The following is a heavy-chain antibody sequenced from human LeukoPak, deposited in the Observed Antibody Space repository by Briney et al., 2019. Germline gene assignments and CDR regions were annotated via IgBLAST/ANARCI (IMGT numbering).Heavy chain of an antibody. CDR1: GFTFSSYS. V-gene: IGHV3-21*01. CDR2: ISSSSSYS. D-gene: IGHD5-18*01. J-gene: IGHJ5*02. CDR3: ARDHEGYSSAPFDP. Sequence: GGSLRLSCAASGFTFSSYSMNWVRQAPGKGLEWVSSISSSSSYSYYAGSVKGRFTISRDNAKNSLYLQMNSLRAEDTAVYYCARDHEGYSSAPFDPWGQGTLVTVSS.